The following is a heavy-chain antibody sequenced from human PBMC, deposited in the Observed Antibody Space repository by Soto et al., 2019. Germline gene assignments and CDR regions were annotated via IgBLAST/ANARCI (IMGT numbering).Heavy chain of an antibody. J-gene: IGHJ6*02. Sequence: QVQLQESGPGLVKPSQTLSLTCTVSGGSISSGDYYWSWIRQPPGKGLEWIGYIYYSGSTYYNPSLKSRVTISVDTSKNQFSLKLSSVTAADTAVYYCASERYSGGYYYYGMDVWGQGTTVTVSS. CDR1: GGSISSGDYY. V-gene: IGHV4-30-4*01. CDR3: ASERYSGGYYYYGMDV. CDR2: IYYSGST. D-gene: IGHD2-15*01.